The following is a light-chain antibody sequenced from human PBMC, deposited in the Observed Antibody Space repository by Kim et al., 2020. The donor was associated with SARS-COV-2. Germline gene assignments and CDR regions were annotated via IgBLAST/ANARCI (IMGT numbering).Light chain of an antibody. Sequence: VAPGQTASITCSGDKLGDKNVCWYQQKPGQSPVLVIYEDNKRPSGIPERVSGSNSGNTATLTISGTQAMDEADYFCQAWDSRTVVFGGGTQLTVL. CDR1: KLGDKN. V-gene: IGLV3-1*01. CDR3: QAWDSRTVV. J-gene: IGLJ2*01. CDR2: EDN.